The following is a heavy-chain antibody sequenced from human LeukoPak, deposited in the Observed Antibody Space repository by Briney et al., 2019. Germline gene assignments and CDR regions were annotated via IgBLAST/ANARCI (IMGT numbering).Heavy chain of an antibody. D-gene: IGHD3-3*01. V-gene: IGHV3-23*01. Sequence: GGSLRLSCAASGFTFSSFAMSWVRQAPGKGLEWVSTISVSGDSTNYADSVKGRFTMSRDNSKNTLYLQMNSLRAEATAVYYCAKAPNNFWSGATRYFDDWGQGTLVTVSS. CDR2: ISVSGDST. CDR1: GFTFSSFA. J-gene: IGHJ4*02. CDR3: AKAPNNFWSGATRYFDD.